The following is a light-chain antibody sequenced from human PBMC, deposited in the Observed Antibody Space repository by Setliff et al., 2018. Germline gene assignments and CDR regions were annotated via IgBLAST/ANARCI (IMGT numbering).Light chain of an antibody. CDR3: CSYAGSSTYV. V-gene: IGLV2-23*02. J-gene: IGLJ1*01. Sequence: QSALPQPASVSGSPGQSITFSCTGTSSDVGNYNLVSWYQQHPGKAPKLMIYEVSKRPSGVSNRFSGSKSGNTASLTISGLQAEDEADYYCCSYAGSSTYVFGTGTKVTVL. CDR1: SSDVGNYNL. CDR2: EVS.